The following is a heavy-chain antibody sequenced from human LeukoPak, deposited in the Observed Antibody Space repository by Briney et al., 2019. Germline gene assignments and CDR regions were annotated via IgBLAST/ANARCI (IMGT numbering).Heavy chain of an antibody. V-gene: IGHV4-4*07. CDR1: GGSLSSYY. D-gene: IGHD6-19*01. CDR2: IYTSGST. J-gene: IGHJ4*02. CDR3: ARAGSSGWYDY. Sequence: SETLSLTCTVSGGSLSSYYWSWIRQPAGKGLEWIGRIYTSGSTNYNPSLKSRVTMSVDTYKNQLSRKLSSVTAADTAVYYCARAGSSGWYDYWGRGTLVTVSS.